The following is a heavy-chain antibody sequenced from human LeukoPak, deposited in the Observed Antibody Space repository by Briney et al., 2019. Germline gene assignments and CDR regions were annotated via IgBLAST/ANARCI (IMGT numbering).Heavy chain of an antibody. J-gene: IGHJ6*02. V-gene: IGHV3-53*04. D-gene: IGHD6-13*01. CDR3: AKRIAAAPYYYYGMDV. Sequence: PGGSLRLSCAASGFTVSSNYMSWVRQAPGKGLEWVSVIYSGGSTYYADSVKGRFTISRHNSKNTLYLQMNSLRAEDTAVYYCAKRIAAAPYYYYGMDVWGQGTTVTVSS. CDR2: IYSGGST. CDR1: GFTVSSNY.